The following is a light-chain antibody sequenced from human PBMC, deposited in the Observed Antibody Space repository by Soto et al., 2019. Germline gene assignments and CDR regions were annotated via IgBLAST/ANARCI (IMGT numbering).Light chain of an antibody. V-gene: IGLV2-11*01. J-gene: IGLJ1*01. Sequence: QSALTQPRSVSGSPGQSVTLSCTGTSSDVGGYNYVSWYQHNPGKAPKLMIFDVSARPSGVPDRFSGSKSANTASLTISGLQADDEAEYFCISYKTDDTFLFGTGTKLTVL. CDR1: SSDVGGYNY. CDR2: DVS. CDR3: ISYKTDDTFL.